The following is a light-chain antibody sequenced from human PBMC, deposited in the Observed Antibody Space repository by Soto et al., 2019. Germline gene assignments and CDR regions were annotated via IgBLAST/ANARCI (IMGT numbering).Light chain of an antibody. CDR2: DAS. V-gene: IGKV1-5*01. CDR1: QSISSW. CDR3: QQYLSYSPST. Sequence: DIQMTQSPSTLSASVGDRVTITCRASQSISSWLAWYQQKPGKAPKLLIYDASSLQSGVPLRFSGSGPGTEFTLTFSSLQPDDFAPYYCQQYLSYSPSTLGQGTKLEIK. J-gene: IGKJ2*01.